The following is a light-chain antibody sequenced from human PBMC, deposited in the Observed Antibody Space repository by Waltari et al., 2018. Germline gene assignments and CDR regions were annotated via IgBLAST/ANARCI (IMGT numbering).Light chain of an antibody. CDR1: KIGTQS. J-gene: IGLJ2*01. CDR3: QVWDSTSDPL. Sequence: SYVVTQPPSVSVAPGQTARITCAGDKIGTQSVHWYQQKPGQAPVLVMYDDTDRPSGFPGRFSGSSSGNTATLTIRRVEAGDEADYYSQVWDSTSDPLFGVGTKLTVL. CDR2: DDT. V-gene: IGLV3-21*02.